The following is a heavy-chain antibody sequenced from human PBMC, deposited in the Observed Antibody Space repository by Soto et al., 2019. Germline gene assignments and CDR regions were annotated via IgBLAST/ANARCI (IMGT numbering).Heavy chain of an antibody. CDR2: IVVGSGHT. CDR3: AAPDFGDYWYFDL. J-gene: IGHJ2*01. CDR1: GFTFSSSI. D-gene: IGHD4-17*01. Sequence: QMQLVQSGPEVKKPGTSVKVSCKASGFTFSSSIVQWVRQARGQRLEWIGWIVVGSGHTNYEQKFQERVTITRDMSTSTAYMELRRLRAEDTAVYYCAAPDFGDYWYFDLWGRGTLVTVSS. V-gene: IGHV1-58*01.